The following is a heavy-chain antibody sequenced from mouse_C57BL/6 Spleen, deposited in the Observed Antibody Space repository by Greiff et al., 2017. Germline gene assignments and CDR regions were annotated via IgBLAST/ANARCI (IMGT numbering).Heavy chain of an antibody. Sequence: QVQLQQSGPELVKPGASVKISCKASGYAFSSSWMNWVKQRPGKGLEWIGRIYPGDGDTNYNGKFKGKATLTADKSSSTAYMQLSSLTSEDSAVYFCARKRGYDYDDDAMDYWGQGTSVTVSS. CDR3: ARKRGYDYDDDAMDY. CDR2: IYPGDGDT. CDR1: GYAFSSSW. J-gene: IGHJ4*01. D-gene: IGHD2-4*01. V-gene: IGHV1-82*01.